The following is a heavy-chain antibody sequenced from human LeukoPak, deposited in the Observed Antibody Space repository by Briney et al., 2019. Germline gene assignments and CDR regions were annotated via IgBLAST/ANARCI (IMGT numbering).Heavy chain of an antibody. D-gene: IGHD4-17*01. J-gene: IGHJ4*02. CDR2: IYYSGST. Sequence: SETLSLTCTVSGGSISSSSYYWGWIRQPPGKGLEWIGSIYYSGSTYYNPSLKSRVTISIDTSKNQFSLKLSSVTAADTAVYYCAFNPMTTVTSYYFDYWGQGTLVTVSS. V-gene: IGHV4-39*01. CDR1: GGSISSSSYY. CDR3: AFNPMTTVTSYYFDY.